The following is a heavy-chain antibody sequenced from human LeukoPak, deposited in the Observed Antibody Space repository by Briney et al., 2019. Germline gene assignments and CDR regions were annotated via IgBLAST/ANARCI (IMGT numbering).Heavy chain of an antibody. CDR3: ARGGHDDAFDI. CDR2: IYYSGST. Sequence: SETLSLTCTVSGGSMSNYYWNWIRQPPGKGLEWIGSIYYSGSTNYNPSLKSRVTISVDTSKNQFSLKLSSVTAADTAVYYCARGGHDDAFDIWGQGTMVTVSS. CDR1: GGSMSNYY. V-gene: IGHV4-59*01. J-gene: IGHJ3*02. D-gene: IGHD3-10*01.